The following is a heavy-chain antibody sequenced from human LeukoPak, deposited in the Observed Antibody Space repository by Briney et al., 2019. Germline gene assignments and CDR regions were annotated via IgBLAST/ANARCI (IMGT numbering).Heavy chain of an antibody. V-gene: IGHV1-18*01. CDR3: ERNHLGPGV. Sequence: GASVKVSCKACGYTFTTYEIIWVRQAPGQGLEWMGWINTRNGNANYAHQLQGRVTMTTYTSTSTSYMELASLRFDDTAIYYCERNHLGPGVWGQATLVTVSS. J-gene: IGHJ4*02. D-gene: IGHD2-8*01. CDR2: INTRNGNA. CDR1: GYTFTTYE.